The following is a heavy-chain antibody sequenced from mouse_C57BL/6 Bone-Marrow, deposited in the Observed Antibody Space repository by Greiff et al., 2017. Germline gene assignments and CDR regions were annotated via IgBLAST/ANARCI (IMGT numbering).Heavy chain of an antibody. J-gene: IGHJ4*01. CDR2: IDPNSGGS. D-gene: IGHD3-1*01. Sequence: QVQLQQPGAELVKPGASVKLSCTASGYTFTSSCMHWVKQRPGRGLEWIGRIDPNSGGSTYNAKFTSKATLTVDKPSSTAYMQLSSLTSEDSAVYYCARARGLRAMDYWGQGTSGTVAS. V-gene: IGHV1-72*01. CDR1: GYTFTSSC. CDR3: ARARGLRAMDY.